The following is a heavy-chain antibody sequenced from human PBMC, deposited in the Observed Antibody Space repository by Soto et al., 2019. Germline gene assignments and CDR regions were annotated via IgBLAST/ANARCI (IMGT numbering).Heavy chain of an antibody. CDR3: AKEVSLASTVDLGY. CDR1: GFPFSIFA. Sequence: PGGSLRLSCAASGFPFSIFAMSWVRQSPGKGLEWVSTISGSGGSTYYADAVKGRFTISRDNSMDTLFLQMKSLRVEDTAIYYCAKEVSLASTVDLGYWGQGTLVTVSS. J-gene: IGHJ4*02. CDR2: ISGSGGST. V-gene: IGHV3-23*01. D-gene: IGHD1-20*01.